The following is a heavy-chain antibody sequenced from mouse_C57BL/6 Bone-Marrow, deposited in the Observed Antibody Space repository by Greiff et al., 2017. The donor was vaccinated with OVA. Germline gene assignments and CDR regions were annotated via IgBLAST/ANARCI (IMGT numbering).Heavy chain of an antibody. Sequence: EVKLQESGGGLVKPGGSLKLSCAASGFTFSSYAMSWVRQTPEKRLEWVATISDGGSYTYYPDNVKGRFTISRDNAKNNLYLQMSHLKSEDTAMYYCARDYYGSSYRYFDAWGTGTTVTVSS. D-gene: IGHD1-1*01. J-gene: IGHJ1*03. CDR1: GFTFSSYA. V-gene: IGHV5-4*01. CDR3: ARDYYGSSYRYFDA. CDR2: ISDGGSYT.